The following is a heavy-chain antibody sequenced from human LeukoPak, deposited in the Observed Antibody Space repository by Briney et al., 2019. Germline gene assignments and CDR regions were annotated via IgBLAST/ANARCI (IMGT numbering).Heavy chain of an antibody. CDR2: ISSGSTYI. Sequence: GGSLRLSCAASGFTFRSFSMAWVRQAPGKGLEWVSTISSGSTYIYYADSVKGRFTISRDDANNSLSLQMNSLRAEDTAVYYCARRTYYDPVEWGQGTLVTVSS. J-gene: IGHJ4*02. V-gene: IGHV3-21*01. CDR1: GFTFRSFS. CDR3: ARRTYYDPVE. D-gene: IGHD3-3*01.